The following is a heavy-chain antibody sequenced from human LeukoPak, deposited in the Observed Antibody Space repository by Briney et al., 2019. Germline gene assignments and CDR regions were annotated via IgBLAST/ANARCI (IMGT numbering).Heavy chain of an antibody. J-gene: IGHJ3*02. D-gene: IGHD3-10*01. CDR3: ARELLWFGELAFDI. V-gene: IGHV1-3*01. CDR1: GYTFTSYA. Sequence: ASVKVSCKASGYTFTSYAMHWVRQAPGQRLEWMGWINAGNGNTKYSQKFQGRVTITRDTSASTAYMELSSLRSEDTAVYYCARELLWFGELAFDIWGQGIMVTVSS. CDR2: INAGNGNT.